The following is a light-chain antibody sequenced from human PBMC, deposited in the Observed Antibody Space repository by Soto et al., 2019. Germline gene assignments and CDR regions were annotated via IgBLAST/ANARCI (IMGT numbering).Light chain of an antibody. V-gene: IGKV3-15*01. CDR1: QSVSSS. J-gene: IGKJ4*01. CDR3: QRYNTWPLT. Sequence: EIVMTQSPATLSVSPGERATLSCRASQSVSSSLAWYQQKPGQAPRLLIYGASTRATGIPARFSGSGSGTEFTLTISSLQSEDFAFYYCQRYNTWPLTFGGGAKVEIK. CDR2: GAS.